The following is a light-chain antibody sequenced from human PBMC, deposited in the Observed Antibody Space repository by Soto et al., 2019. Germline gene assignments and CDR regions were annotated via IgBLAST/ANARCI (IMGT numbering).Light chain of an antibody. V-gene: IGKV3-20*01. J-gene: IGKJ3*01. Sequence: EIVLTQSPGTLSLSPGERATLSCRASQSVSSSYLAWYQQKPGQAPRLRIYGASSRATGIPDRFSGSGSGTDFPLTISRLEPEDFAVYYCQQYGSSLPFTFGPGTKVDIK. CDR3: QQYGSSLPFT. CDR1: QSVSSSY. CDR2: GAS.